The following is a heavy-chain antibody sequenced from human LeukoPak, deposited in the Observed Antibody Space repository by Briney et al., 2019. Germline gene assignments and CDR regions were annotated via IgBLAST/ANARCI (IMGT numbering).Heavy chain of an antibody. CDR2: IIPIFGTA. V-gene: IGHV1-69*05. J-gene: IGHJ3*02. Sequence: ASVKVSCKASGGTFSSYAISWVRQAPGQGLEWMGGIIPIFGTANYAQKFPGRVTITTDESTSTAYMELSSLRSEDTAVYYCARDIDGYNPRNPYDAFDIWGQGTMVTVSS. D-gene: IGHD5-24*01. CDR3: ARDIDGYNPRNPYDAFDI. CDR1: GGTFSSYA.